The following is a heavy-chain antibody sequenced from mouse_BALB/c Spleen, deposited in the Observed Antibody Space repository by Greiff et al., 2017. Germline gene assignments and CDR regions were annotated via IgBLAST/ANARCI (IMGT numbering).Heavy chain of an antibody. CDR2: ISYSGST. D-gene: IGHD2-14*01. Sequence: VQLKESGPGLVKPSQSLSLTCTVTGYSITSDYAWNWIRQFPGNKLEWMGYISYSGSTSYNPSLKSRISITRDTSKNQFFLQLNSVTTEDTATYYCARGRYDDAMDYWGQGTSGTVSS. CDR1: GYSITSDYA. J-gene: IGHJ4*01. CDR3: ARGRYDDAMDY. V-gene: IGHV3-2*02.